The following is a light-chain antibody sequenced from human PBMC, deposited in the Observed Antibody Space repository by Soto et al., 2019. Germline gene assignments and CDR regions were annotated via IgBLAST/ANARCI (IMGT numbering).Light chain of an antibody. V-gene: IGLV1-40*01. Sequence: QSVLTQPPSVSGAPGQRVTISCAGSTSILGSGYDVHWYQQLPGAAPKLLIYGFFNRPSGIPDRFSGSRSGTSASLVITGLQAEDEADYYCQSFDSSLSGYVFGTGPKVTVL. CDR1: TSILGSGYD. J-gene: IGLJ1*01. CDR3: QSFDSSLSGYV. CDR2: GFF.